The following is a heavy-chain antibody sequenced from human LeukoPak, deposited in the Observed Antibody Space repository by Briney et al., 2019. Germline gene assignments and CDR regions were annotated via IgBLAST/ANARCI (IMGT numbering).Heavy chain of an antibody. CDR2: INPNSGGT. J-gene: IGHJ4*02. V-gene: IGHV1-2*02. CDR1: GYTFTGYY. CDR3: ARGGEYSYDHQDLDY. D-gene: IGHD5-18*01. Sequence: GASVKVSCKASGYTFTGYYMHWVRQAPGQGLEWMGWINPNSGGTNHAQKFQGRVTLTRDTSISTAYMELRRLRSDDTAVYYCARGGEYSYDHQDLDYWAKGPRVAVPS.